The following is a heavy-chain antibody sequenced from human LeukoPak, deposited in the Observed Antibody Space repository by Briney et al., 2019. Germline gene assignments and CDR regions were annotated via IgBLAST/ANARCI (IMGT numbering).Heavy chain of an antibody. CDR1: GFILCGYE. J-gene: IGHJ4*02. V-gene: IGHV3-15*01. Sequence: GGSLRLSCAASGFILCGYETNWDRQAPGKGLEWVGRIRSKTDGGTTDYAAPVKGRFTISRDESKNTLYLQMNSLKTEGTGVYYCTTSRDYWGRGTLVTVSS. CDR2: IRSKTDGGTT. CDR3: TTSRDY.